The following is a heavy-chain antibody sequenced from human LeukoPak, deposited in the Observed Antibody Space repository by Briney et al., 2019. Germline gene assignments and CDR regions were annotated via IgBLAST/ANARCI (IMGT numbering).Heavy chain of an antibody. D-gene: IGHD3-10*01. V-gene: IGHV4-30-4*08. CDR2: IYYSGST. CDR1: SGSISSGDYY. CDR3: SRGGDASKAGKY. Sequence: ASETLSLTCTVSSGSISSGDYYWSWIRQPPGKGLEWIGFIYYSGSTFYNPSLESRVIVSVDTSKNQFSLILNSVTAADTALYFCSRGGDASKAGKYWGQGALVTVSS. J-gene: IGHJ4*02.